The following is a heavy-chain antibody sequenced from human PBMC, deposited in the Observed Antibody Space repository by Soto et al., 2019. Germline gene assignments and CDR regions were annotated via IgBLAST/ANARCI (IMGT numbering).Heavy chain of an antibody. J-gene: IGHJ4*02. CDR2: IWYDGNKK. D-gene: IGHD3-22*01. Sequence: PGGSLRLSCAASGFAFSSYGMHWVRQAPGKGLEWVAVIWYDGNKKYYGDSVRGRFTISRDNSKNTLYPEMNSLRAEDTALYYCVVDTSGLLDHWGQGTLVTVSS. V-gene: IGHV3-33*03. CDR1: GFAFSSYG. CDR3: VVDTSGLLDH.